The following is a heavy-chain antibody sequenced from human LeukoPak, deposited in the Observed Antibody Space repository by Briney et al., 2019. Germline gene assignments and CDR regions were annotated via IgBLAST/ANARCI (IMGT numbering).Heavy chain of an antibody. Sequence: GGSLRLSCAASGFTFSSYAMHWVRQAPGKGLEWVAVISYDGSNKYYADSVKGRFTISRDNSKNTLYLQMNSLRAEDTAVYYCASGYGSSWYRGFDYWGQGTLVTVSS. D-gene: IGHD6-13*01. V-gene: IGHV3-30*01. CDR1: GFTFSSYA. CDR2: ISYDGSNK. J-gene: IGHJ4*02. CDR3: ASGYGSSWYRGFDY.